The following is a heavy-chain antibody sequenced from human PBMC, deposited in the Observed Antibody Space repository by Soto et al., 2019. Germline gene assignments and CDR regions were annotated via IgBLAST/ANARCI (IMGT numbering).Heavy chain of an antibody. CDR3: AGGGPHSGYGGDGMDV. V-gene: IGHV1-46*01. Sequence: ASVTVSCKESGYTFTSYYMHWVRQAPGQGLEWMGIINPSGGSTSYAQKFQGRVTMTRDTSTSTVYMELSSLRSEDTAVYYCAGGGPHSGYGGDGMDVWGQGTTVTVSS. CDR2: INPSGGST. J-gene: IGHJ6*02. D-gene: IGHD5-12*01. CDR1: GYTFTSYY.